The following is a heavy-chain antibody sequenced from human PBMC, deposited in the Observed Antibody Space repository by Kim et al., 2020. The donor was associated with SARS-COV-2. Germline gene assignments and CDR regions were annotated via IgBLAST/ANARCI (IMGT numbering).Heavy chain of an antibody. CDR3: ARGSSSSGSILDY. J-gene: IGHJ4*02. Sequence: YAEPGKGRSTISRDNAKNSLYLQMNSLRAEDTAVYYWARGSSSSGSILDYWGQGTLVTVSS. V-gene: IGHV3-21*01. D-gene: IGHD6-6*01.